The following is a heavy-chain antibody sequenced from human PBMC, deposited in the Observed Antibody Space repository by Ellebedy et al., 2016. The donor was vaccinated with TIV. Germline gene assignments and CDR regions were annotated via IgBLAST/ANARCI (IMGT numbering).Heavy chain of an antibody. CDR3: AAGLYYYGSGSYYNELSA. CDR1: GFTFTSSA. V-gene: IGHV1-58*01. D-gene: IGHD3-10*01. CDR2: IVVGSGNT. Sequence: SVKVSXXASGFTFTSSAVQWVRQARGQRLEWIGWIVVGSGNTNYAQKFQERVTITRDMSTSTAYMELSSLRSEDTAVYYCAAGLYYYGSGSYYNELSAWGQGTLVTVSS. J-gene: IGHJ5*02.